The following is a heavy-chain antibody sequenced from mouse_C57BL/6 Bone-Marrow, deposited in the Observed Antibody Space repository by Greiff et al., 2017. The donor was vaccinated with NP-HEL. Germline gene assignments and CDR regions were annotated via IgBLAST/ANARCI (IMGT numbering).Heavy chain of an antibody. Sequence: DVHLVESGGGLVKPGGSLKLSCAASGFTFSSYAMSWVRQTPEKRLEWVATISDGGSYTYYPDNVQGRFTISRDNAKNNLYLQMSHLNSEYTAMYYCARAIMTTVSYFDYWGQGTTLTVSS. CDR2: ISDGGSYT. CDR1: GFTFSSYA. CDR3: ARAIMTTVSYFDY. J-gene: IGHJ2*01. V-gene: IGHV5-4*01. D-gene: IGHD1-1*01.